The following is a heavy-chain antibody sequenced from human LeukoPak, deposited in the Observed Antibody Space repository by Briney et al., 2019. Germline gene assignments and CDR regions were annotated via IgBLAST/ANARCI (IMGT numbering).Heavy chain of an antibody. Sequence: HPGGSLRLSCAASGFTFSSYAMSWVRQAPGKGLEWVSAISGSGGSTYYADSVKGQFTVSRDNSKNTVYLQMSSLRVEDSAIYYCGKDSRPSVTTFRLRWTDYWGQGILVTVSS. CDR3: GKDSRPSVTTFRLRWTDY. CDR2: ISGSGGST. J-gene: IGHJ4*02. D-gene: IGHD4-11*01. V-gene: IGHV3-23*01. CDR1: GFTFSSYA.